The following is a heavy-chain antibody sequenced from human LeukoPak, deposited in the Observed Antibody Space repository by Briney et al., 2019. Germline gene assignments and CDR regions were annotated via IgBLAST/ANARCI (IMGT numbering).Heavy chain of an antibody. J-gene: IGHJ5*02. CDR1: GGCFSGYY. V-gene: IGHV4-34*01. CDR3: ARGGRIVVVPAAIGGWFDP. D-gene: IGHD2-2*02. CDR2: INHSGST. Sequence: SETLSLTCAVYGGCFSGYYWSWIRQPPGKGLEWIGEINHSGSTNYNPSLKSRVTISVDTSKNQFSLKLSSVTAADTAVYYCARGGRIVVVPAAIGGWFDPWGQGTLVTVSS.